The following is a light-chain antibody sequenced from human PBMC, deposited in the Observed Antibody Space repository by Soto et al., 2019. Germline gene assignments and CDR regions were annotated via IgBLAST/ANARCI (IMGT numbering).Light chain of an antibody. J-gene: IGKJ2*01. CDR3: QQYGSSPPYT. Sequence: EIVLTQSPGTLSLSPGERATLSCRASQSVSSSYSAWYQQKPGQAPRLLIYGASNRATGIPDRFSGSGSGTDFTLTISRMEPEDFAVYYCQQYGSSPPYTFGQGTKLEIK. CDR2: GAS. CDR1: QSVSSSY. V-gene: IGKV3-20*01.